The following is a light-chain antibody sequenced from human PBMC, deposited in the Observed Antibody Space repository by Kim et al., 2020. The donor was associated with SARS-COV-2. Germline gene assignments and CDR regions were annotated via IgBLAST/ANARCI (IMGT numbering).Light chain of an antibody. Sequence: GQSSTISCTGPSSDVGGYTHVSWYQQHPGKAPQLIIYDVNTRPSGASDRFSGSKSANTASLTISGLQAKDEAEYYCASFTSSTTWVFGGGTKLTVL. CDR3: ASFTSSTTWV. J-gene: IGLJ3*02. CDR2: DVN. CDR1: SSDVGGYTH. V-gene: IGLV2-14*04.